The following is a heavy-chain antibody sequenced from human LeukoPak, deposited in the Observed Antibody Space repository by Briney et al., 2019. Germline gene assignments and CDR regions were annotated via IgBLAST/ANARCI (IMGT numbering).Heavy chain of an antibody. CDR3: ERAWNFDY. V-gene: IGHV5-51*01. Sequence: GESLKISCKGSGYSFTNYWIAWVRQMPGRGLEWMVIINPSDSDTRYSPSFQGQVTISADKSISTAYLQWSSLKASDSAMYYCERAWNFDYWGQGTLVTVSS. J-gene: IGHJ4*02. CDR1: GYSFTNYW. CDR2: INPSDSDT. D-gene: IGHD1-1*01.